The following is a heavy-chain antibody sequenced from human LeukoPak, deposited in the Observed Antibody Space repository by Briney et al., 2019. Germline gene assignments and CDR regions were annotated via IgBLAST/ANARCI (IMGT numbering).Heavy chain of an antibody. J-gene: IGHJ4*02. CDR2: TYYRSKWYN. V-gene: IGHV6-1*01. CDR3: ARDRAKPKLLWFGEPNAPTFDY. D-gene: IGHD3-10*01. CDR1: GDSVSSNSAA. Sequence: SQTLSLTCAISGDSVSSNSAAWNWIRQSPSRGLEWLGRTYYRSKWYNDYAVSVKSRITINPDTSKNQFSLQLNSVTPEDTAVYYCARDRAKPKLLWFGEPNAPTFDYWGQGTLVTVSS.